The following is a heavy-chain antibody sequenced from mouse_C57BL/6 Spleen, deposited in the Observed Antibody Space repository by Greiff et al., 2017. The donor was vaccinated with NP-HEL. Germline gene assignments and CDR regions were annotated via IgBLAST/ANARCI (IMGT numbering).Heavy chain of an antibody. CDR2: IYPGNSDT. CDR1: GYTFTSYW. V-gene: IGHV1-5*01. J-gene: IGHJ4*01. CDR3: TRGDGTRNYYAMDY. D-gene: IGHD3-3*01. Sequence: VHVKQSGTVLARPGASVKMSCKTSGYTFTSYWMHWVKQRPGQGLEWIGAIYPGNSDTSYNQKFKGKAKLTAVTSASTAYMELSSLTNEDSAVYYCTRGDGTRNYYAMDYWGQGTSVTVSS.